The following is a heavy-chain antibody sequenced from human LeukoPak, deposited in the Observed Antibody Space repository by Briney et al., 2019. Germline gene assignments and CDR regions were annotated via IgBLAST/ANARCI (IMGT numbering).Heavy chain of an antibody. Sequence: GGSLRLSCAASGIIFDDYAMRWVRQAPGKGLEWVSAISGSGGATFYAGSVRGRFTISRDNSKNTLCWQVNSLRAEDTAVYYCAKGYASGTYYSDYWGQGTLVTVSS. J-gene: IGHJ4*02. CDR3: AKGYASGTYYSDY. V-gene: IGHV3-23*01. D-gene: IGHD3-10*01. CDR1: GIIFDDYA. CDR2: ISGSGGAT.